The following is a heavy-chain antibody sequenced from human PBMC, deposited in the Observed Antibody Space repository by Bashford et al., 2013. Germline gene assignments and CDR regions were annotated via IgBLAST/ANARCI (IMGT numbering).Heavy chain of an antibody. D-gene: IGHD5-24*01. J-gene: IGHJ4*02. Sequence: VRQAPGKGLEWVSSISSSSSYIYYADSVKGRFTISRDNAKNSLYLQMNSLRDEDTAVYYCAADINDNYRVFFDYWGQGTLVTVSS. CDR2: ISSSSSYI. V-gene: IGHV3-21*01. CDR3: AADINDNYRVFFDY.